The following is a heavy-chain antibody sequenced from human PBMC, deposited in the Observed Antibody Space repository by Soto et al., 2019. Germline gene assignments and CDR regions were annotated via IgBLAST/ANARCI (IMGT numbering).Heavy chain of an antibody. V-gene: IGHV3-48*02. Sequence: GGALRVSCAASGFTFINYNMNWVRQAPGKGPEWLSYISSRSTTIYYADSVKGRFTISRDNAKNSLYLQMNSLRDEDTAVYYCARDCGKGYGMDVWGQGTTVTVSS. CDR3: ARDCGKGYGMDV. J-gene: IGHJ6*02. CDR1: GFTFINYN. CDR2: ISSRSTTI.